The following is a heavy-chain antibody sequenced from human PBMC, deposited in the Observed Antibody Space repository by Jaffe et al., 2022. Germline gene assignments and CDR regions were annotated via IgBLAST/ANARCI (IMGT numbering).Heavy chain of an antibody. J-gene: IGHJ4*02. Sequence: EVQLVESGGGLVQPGGSLRLSCAASGFTFSSYEMNWVRQAPGKGLEWVSYISSSGSTIYYADSVKGRFTISRDNAKNSLYLQMNSLRAEDTAVYYCARDYYDSSGFDYWGQGTLVTVSS. CDR1: GFTFSSYE. CDR3: ARDYYDSSGFDY. CDR2: ISSSGSTI. V-gene: IGHV3-48*03. D-gene: IGHD3-22*01.